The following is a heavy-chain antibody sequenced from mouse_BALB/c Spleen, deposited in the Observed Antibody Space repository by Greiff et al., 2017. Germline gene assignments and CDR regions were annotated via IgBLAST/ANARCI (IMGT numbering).Heavy chain of an antibody. CDR3: ARWSSSYAMDY. J-gene: IGHJ4*01. CDR1: GYTFTSYW. Sequence: VQLQQPGAELVKPGAPVKLSCKASGYTFTSYWMNWVKQRPGRGLEWIGRIDPSDSETHYNQKFKDKATLTVDKSSSTAYIQLSSLTSEDSAVYYCARWSSSYAMDYWGQGTSVTVSS. D-gene: IGHD1-1*01. CDR2: IDPSDSET. V-gene: IGHV1-69*02.